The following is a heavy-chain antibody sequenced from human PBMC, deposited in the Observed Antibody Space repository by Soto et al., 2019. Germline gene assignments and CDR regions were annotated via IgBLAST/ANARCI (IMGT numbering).Heavy chain of an antibody. CDR2: VKPDGSAT. Sequence: GGSLRLSXAASGFTFHYYCMTWVRQAPGKGLEWVANVKPDGSATFYADSLKGRFTVSRDNANNSVSLQMHSLRADDTAVYYCARDRERVTVNGGIALGAMQVWGHGTTVTVSS. V-gene: IGHV3-7*03. J-gene: IGHJ6*02. CDR3: ARDRERVTVNGGIALGAMQV. D-gene: IGHD3-22*01. CDR1: GFTFHYYC.